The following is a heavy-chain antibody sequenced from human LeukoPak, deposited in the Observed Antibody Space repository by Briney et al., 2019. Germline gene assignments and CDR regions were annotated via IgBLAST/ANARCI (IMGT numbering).Heavy chain of an antibody. CDR1: GFTFDDYG. CDR3: ARDRAAAGPEGYLDF. CDR2: INWNGGST. D-gene: IGHD6-13*01. Sequence: PGGSPRLSCAASGFTFDDYGMSWVRQAPGKGLEWVSGINWNGGSTGYADSVKGRFTISRGKAKNSLYLHMNSLRAEDTALYYCARDRAAAGPEGYLDFWGQGTLVTVSS. V-gene: IGHV3-20*04. J-gene: IGHJ4*02.